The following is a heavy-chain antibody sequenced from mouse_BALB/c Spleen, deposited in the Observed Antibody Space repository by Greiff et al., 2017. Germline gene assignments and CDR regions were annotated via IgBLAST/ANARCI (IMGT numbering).Heavy chain of an antibody. CDR2: ISSGSSTI. D-gene: IGHD2-4*01. CDR1: GFTFSSFG. CDR3: ARSRQSLYDYDH. V-gene: IGHV5-17*02. J-gene: IGHJ2*01. Sequence: EVQLVESGGGLVQPGGSRKLSCAASGFTFSSFGMHWVRQAPEKGLEWVAYISSGSSTIYYADTVKGRFTISRDNPKNTLFLQMTSLRSEDTAMCDCARSRQSLYDYDHWGQGTTLTVSS.